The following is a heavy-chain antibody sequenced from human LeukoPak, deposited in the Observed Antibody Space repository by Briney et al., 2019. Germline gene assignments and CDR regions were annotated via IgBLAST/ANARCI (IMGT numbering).Heavy chain of an antibody. CDR2: VHYSGSI. CDR3: ARHEDYCGPGSHNNWFDP. D-gene: IGHD3-10*01. J-gene: IGHJ5*02. Sequence: SETLSLTCTVSGGSISSSSYYWGWIRQPPGKGLEWIGNVHYSGSIYYTPSLKSRVTISVATTKNHFSLKSGSVTAADTAVYYCARHEDYCGPGSHNNWFDPWGQGTLVTVSS. CDR1: GGSISSSSYY. V-gene: IGHV4-39*01.